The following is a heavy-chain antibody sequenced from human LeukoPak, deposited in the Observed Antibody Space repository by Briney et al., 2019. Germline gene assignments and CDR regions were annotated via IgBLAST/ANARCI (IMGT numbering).Heavy chain of an antibody. CDR2: IYYSGST. CDR3: ARDVYYYDSSHSRAFDI. CDR1: GVSISSYY. J-gene: IGHJ3*02. D-gene: IGHD3-22*01. V-gene: IGHV4-59*01. Sequence: PSETLSLTCTVSGVSISSYYWSWIRQPPGKGLEWIGYIYYSGSTNYNPSLKSRVTISVDASKNHFSLKLSSVTAADTAVYYCARDVYYYDSSHSRAFDIWGQGTMVTVSS.